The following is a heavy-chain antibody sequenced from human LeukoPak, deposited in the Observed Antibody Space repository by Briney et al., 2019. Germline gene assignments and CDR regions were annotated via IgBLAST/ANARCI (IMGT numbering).Heavy chain of an antibody. J-gene: IGHJ4*02. V-gene: IGHV3-23*01. Sequence: GGSLRLSCAASGFTFSSNAMTWVRQAPGKGLEWVSGISGSGGSTYYADSVKGRFTISRDNSKNTLYLQMNSLRAEDTAVYYCAKGSTYYYDSSGYNYFDYWGQGTLVTVSS. CDR1: GFTFSSNA. CDR3: AKGSTYYYDSSGYNYFDY. CDR2: ISGSGGST. D-gene: IGHD3-22*01.